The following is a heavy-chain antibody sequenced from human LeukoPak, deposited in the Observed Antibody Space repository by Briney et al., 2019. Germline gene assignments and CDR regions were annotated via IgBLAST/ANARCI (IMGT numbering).Heavy chain of an antibody. Sequence: GGSLRLSCAASGFTFSSSWMHWVRQAPGKGLVWVSRINHDGSTTNYVDSVKGRFTISRDNAKNTLYLQMNSLRAEDTAVFYCVRDRFYAMDVWGQGTTVTVSS. CDR2: INHDGSTT. V-gene: IGHV3-74*01. J-gene: IGHJ6*02. CDR1: GFTFSSSW. CDR3: VRDRFYAMDV.